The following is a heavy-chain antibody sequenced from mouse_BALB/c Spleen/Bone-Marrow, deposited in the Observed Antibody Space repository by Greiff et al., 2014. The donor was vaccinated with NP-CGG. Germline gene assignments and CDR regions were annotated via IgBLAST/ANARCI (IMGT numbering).Heavy chain of an antibody. Sequence: EVQLQQSGAELVKPGASVKLSCTASDFNIKDAYMHWVKQRPEQGLEWIGRIDPANVNTKYDTKFRGKATITADTSSNTAYLLLSSLTSEDTAVYYCAVYYYGRSSFAYWGKGTLVTVSA. V-gene: IGHV14-3*02. J-gene: IGHJ3*01. CDR2: IDPANVNT. CDR3: AVYYYGRSSFAY. D-gene: IGHD1-1*01. CDR1: DFNIKDAY.